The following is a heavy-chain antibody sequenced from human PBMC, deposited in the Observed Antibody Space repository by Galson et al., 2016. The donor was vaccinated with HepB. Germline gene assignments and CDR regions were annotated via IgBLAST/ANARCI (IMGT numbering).Heavy chain of an antibody. J-gene: IGHJ4*02. Sequence: TLSPTCAVYGGSFSGYYWSWIRHHPGEGLEWIGYIYHSGNAYYNASLKSRVTISVDTSKNQFFLKLTSLTAADTAVYFCARGGRKGLWGYYFDYWGQGTLVTVSS. CDR1: GGSFSGYY. D-gene: IGHD3-16*01. CDR3: ARGGRKGLWGYYFDY. CDR2: IYHSGNA. V-gene: IGHV4-34*09.